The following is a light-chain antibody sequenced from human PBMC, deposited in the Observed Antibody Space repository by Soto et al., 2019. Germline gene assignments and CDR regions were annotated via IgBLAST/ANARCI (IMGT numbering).Light chain of an antibody. CDR2: EVS. CDR3: SSYTSSSDVV. CDR1: SSDVGGYNY. Sequence: QYALTQPASVYGSPGQSITISCTGTSSDVGGYNYVSWYQQHPGKAPKLMIYEVSNRPSGVSNRFSGSKSGNTASLTISGLQAEDEADYYCSSYTSSSDVVFGGGTKLTVL. V-gene: IGLV2-14*01. J-gene: IGLJ2*01.